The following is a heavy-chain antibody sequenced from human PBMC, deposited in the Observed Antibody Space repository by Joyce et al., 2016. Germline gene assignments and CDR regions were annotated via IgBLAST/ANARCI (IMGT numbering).Heavy chain of an antibody. V-gene: IGHV3-23*01. D-gene: IGHD3-10*01. CDR1: GFTFSSYA. CDR2: ISDCGGRT. CDR3: AKDLLVVRGVIEY. J-gene: IGHJ4*02. Sequence: EVQLLESGGGLVQPGGSLRLSCAASGFTFSSYAMSWVRQAPGKGLELVSAISDCGGRTYEADSVRGRLTISSDNSKNTLDLQMNSLRADDTAVYYCAKDLLVVRGVIEYWGQGTLVTVSS.